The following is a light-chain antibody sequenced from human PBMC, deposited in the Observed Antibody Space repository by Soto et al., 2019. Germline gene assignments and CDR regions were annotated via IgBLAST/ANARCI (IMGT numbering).Light chain of an antibody. CDR1: QGISNY. J-gene: IGKJ4*01. CDR2: AAS. CDR3: QQYNSAPRT. V-gene: IGKV1-27*01. Sequence: QMPPSIFSMSATVGDGVTITGRASQGISNYLAWYQQKPGKVPKLLIYAASTLQSGVPSRFSDSGSGTDFTLTISSLQPEEVATYYCQQYNSAPRTCGGLTMAAI.